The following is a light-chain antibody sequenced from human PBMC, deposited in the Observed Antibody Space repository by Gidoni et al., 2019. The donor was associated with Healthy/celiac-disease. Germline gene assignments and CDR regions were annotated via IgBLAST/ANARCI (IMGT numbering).Light chain of an antibody. CDR1: QSVSSSY. V-gene: IGKV3-20*01. J-gene: IGKJ5*01. CDR3: QQYGSSSIT. CDR2: GAS. Sequence: EIVLTQSPGTLSLSPGERATLYCRASQSVSSSYLAWYQQKPGQAPRLLIYGASSRATGIPDRFSGSGSGTDFTLTISRLEPEDFAVYYCQQYGSSSITFGQXTRLEIK.